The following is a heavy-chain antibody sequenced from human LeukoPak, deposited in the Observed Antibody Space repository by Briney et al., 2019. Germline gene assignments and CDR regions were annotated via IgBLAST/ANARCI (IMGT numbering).Heavy chain of an antibody. CDR1: GFTFSSYG. D-gene: IGHD3-10*01. CDR2: ISYDGSNK. CDR3: AKGNVLLWFGELLWDYFDY. J-gene: IGHJ4*02. V-gene: IGHV3-30*18. Sequence: PGGSLRLSCAASGFTFSSYGMHWVRQAPGKGLEWVAVISYDGSNKYYADSVKGRFTISRDNSKNTLYLQMNSLRAEDTAVYYCAKGNVLLWFGELLWDYFDYWGQGTLVTVSS.